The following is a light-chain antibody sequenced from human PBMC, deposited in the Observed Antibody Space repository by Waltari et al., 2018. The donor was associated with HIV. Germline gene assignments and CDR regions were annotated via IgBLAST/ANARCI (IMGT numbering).Light chain of an antibody. Sequence: QSALTQPASVSGSPGQSITISCTGTSSDVGCDNLVSWYQQHPGKAPKLMIYEVSKRPSGVSNRFAGSKSGTTASLTISGLQAEDEADYYCCSYAGSSTWVFGGGTKLTVL. CDR3: CSYAGSSTWV. CDR2: EVS. J-gene: IGLJ3*02. V-gene: IGLV2-23*02. CDR1: SSDVGCDNL.